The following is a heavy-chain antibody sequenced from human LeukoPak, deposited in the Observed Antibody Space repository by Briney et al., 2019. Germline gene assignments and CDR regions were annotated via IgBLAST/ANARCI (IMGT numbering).Heavy chain of an antibody. CDR3: ARDRRDIVVVPAANGGYYYYYMDV. J-gene: IGHJ6*03. V-gene: IGHV4-4*07. Sequence: SETLSLTCTVSGGSISSYYWSWIRQPAGKGLEWIGRIYTSGSTNYYPSLKSRVTMSVDTAKNQFSLKLSSVTDADTAVYYCARDRRDIVVVPAANGGYYYYYMDVWGKGTTVTVSS. CDR1: GGSISSYY. D-gene: IGHD2-2*01. CDR2: IYTSGST.